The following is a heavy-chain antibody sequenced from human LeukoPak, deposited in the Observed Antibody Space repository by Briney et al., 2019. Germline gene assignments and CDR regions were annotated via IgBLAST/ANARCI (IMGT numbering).Heavy chain of an antibody. CDR2: ISSSSSYI. CDR3: ASGAVAGTVPQDY. D-gene: IGHD6-19*01. CDR1: GFTFSSYS. Sequence: GGSLRLSCAASGFTFSSYSMNWVRQAPGKGLEWVSSISSSSSYIYYADSVKGRSTISRDNAKNSLYLQMNSLRAEDTAVYYCASGAVAGTVPQDYWGQGTLVTVSS. J-gene: IGHJ4*02. V-gene: IGHV3-21*01.